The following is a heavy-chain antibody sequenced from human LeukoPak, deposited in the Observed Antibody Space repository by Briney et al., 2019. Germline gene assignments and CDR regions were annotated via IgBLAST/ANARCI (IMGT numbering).Heavy chain of an antibody. CDR1: GFTFSSYS. J-gene: IGHJ6*03. Sequence: GGSLRLSCAASGFTFSSYSMNWVRQAPGKGLEWVSYISSSSSTIYYADSVKGRFTISRDNAKNSLYLQMNSLRAGDTAVYYCARDRGRYYMDVWGKGTTVTISS. CDR2: ISSSSSTI. D-gene: IGHD6-25*01. V-gene: IGHV3-48*01. CDR3: ARDRGRYYMDV.